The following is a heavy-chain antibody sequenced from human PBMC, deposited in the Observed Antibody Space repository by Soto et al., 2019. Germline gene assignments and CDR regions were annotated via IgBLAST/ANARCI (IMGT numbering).Heavy chain of an antibody. CDR3: ARGGTITMIAANAFDI. Sequence: QVQLVQSGAEVKKPGSSVKVSCKASGGTFSSYAISWVRQAPGQGLEWMGGIIPIFGTANYAQKFQGRVTITADESTSTAYMELSSLRSEDTAVYYCARGGTITMIAANAFDIWGQGTMVTVSS. CDR1: GGTFSSYA. D-gene: IGHD3-22*01. CDR2: IIPIFGTA. V-gene: IGHV1-69*01. J-gene: IGHJ3*02.